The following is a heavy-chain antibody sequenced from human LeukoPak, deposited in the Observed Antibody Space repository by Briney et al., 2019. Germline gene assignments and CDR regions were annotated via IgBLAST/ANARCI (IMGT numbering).Heavy chain of an antibody. D-gene: IGHD3-10*01. CDR1: GFTFSSYG. CDR3: AREAYYYGSGSYSINWFDP. V-gene: IGHV3-30*03. Sequence: PGGSLRLSCAASGFTFSSYGMHWVRQAPGKGLEWVTVISYDGSNEHYADSVKGRFTISRDNSKNTVYLQMNSLRAEDTAVYYCAREAYYYGSGSYSINWFDPWGQGTLVTVSS. CDR2: ISYDGSNE. J-gene: IGHJ5*02.